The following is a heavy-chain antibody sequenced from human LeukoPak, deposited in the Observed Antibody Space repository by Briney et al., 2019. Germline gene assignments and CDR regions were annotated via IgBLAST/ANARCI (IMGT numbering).Heavy chain of an antibody. Sequence: SETLSLTCTVSGGSISSSSYYWGWIRQPPGKGLEWIGSIYYSGSTYYNPSLKSRVTISVDTSKNQFSLKLSSVTAADTAVYYCARTGYSSGWLAHTYYYCYMDVWGKGTTVTVSS. D-gene: IGHD6-19*01. CDR3: ARTGYSSGWLAHTYYYCYMDV. J-gene: IGHJ6*03. CDR1: GGSISSSSYY. CDR2: IYYSGST. V-gene: IGHV4-39*07.